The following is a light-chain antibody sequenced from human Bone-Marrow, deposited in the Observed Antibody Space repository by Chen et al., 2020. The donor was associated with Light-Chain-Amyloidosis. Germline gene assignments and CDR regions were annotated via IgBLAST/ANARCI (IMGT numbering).Light chain of an antibody. CDR1: DLPTKY. CDR3: QSADSSGTYEVI. CDR2: RDT. V-gene: IGLV3-25*03. Sequence: SYELTQPPSVSVSPGQTARITCSGDDLPTKYAYWYQQKPGKAPVLVIHRDTERPSGISERFSGSSSGTTATLTRSGVQAEDEADYPCQSADSSGTYEVIFGGGTKLTVL. J-gene: IGLJ2*01.